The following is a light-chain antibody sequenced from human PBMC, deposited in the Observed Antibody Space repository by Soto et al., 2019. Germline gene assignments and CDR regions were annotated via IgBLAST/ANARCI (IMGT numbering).Light chain of an antibody. CDR1: SSDVGSYNL. V-gene: IGLV2-23*02. Sequence: VLTQPASVSGSPGQSITISCTGTSSDVGSYNLVSWYQQHPGKAPKLMIYEVSKRPSGVSNRFSGSKSGNTASLTISGLQAEDEDDYYCCSHEGSSPYVFGTGTKVTVL. CDR3: CSHEGSSPYV. J-gene: IGLJ1*01. CDR2: EVS.